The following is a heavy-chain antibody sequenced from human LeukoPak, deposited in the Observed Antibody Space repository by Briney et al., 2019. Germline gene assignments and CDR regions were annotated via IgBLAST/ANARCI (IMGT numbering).Heavy chain of an antibody. J-gene: IGHJ6*03. CDR3: ARHDYSNNYYYYYMDV. Sequence: PGGSLRLSCAASGFTFSSYSMNWVRQAPGKGLEWVSSISSSSSYIYYADSVKGRFTISRDNSKNTLYLQMNSLRAEDTAVYYCARHDYSNNYYYYYMDVWGKGTTVTVSS. CDR1: GFTFSSYS. D-gene: IGHD4-11*01. CDR2: ISSSSSYI. V-gene: IGHV3-21*01.